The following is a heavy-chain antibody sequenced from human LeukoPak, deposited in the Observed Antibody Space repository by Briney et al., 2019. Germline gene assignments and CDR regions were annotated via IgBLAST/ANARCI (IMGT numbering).Heavy chain of an antibody. D-gene: IGHD3-22*01. CDR1: GYTFTGYY. CDR3: ARSSPTYYYDSSGFGIEGYYYYYYMDV. Sequence: ASVKVSCKASGYTFTGYYMHWVRQATGQGLEWMGWMNPNSGNTGYAQKFQGRVTMTRNTSISTAYMELSSLRSEDTAVYYCARSSPTYYYDSSGFGIEGYYYYYYMDVWGKGTTVTISS. J-gene: IGHJ6*03. CDR2: MNPNSGNT. V-gene: IGHV1-8*02.